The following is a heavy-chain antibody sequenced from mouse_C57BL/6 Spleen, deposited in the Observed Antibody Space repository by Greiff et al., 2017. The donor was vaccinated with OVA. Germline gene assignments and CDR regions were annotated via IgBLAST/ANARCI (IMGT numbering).Heavy chain of an antibody. J-gene: IGHJ1*03. Sequence: EVKLMESGAELVRPGASVKLSCTASGFNIKDYYMHWVKQRPEQGLEWIGRIDPEDGDTEYAPKFQGKATMTADTSSNTAYLQLSSLTSEDTAVYYCTFYYGSSGRDFDVWGTGTTVTVSS. D-gene: IGHD1-1*01. CDR2: IDPEDGDT. V-gene: IGHV14-1*01. CDR1: GFNIKDYY. CDR3: TFYYGSSGRDFDV.